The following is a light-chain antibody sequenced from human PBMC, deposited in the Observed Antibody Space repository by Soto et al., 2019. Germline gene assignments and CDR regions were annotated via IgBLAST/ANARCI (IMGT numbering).Light chain of an antibody. J-gene: IGKJ1*01. Sequence: DIQMTQSPSTVSAFVGYRVDISCRASENINTWLAWYQQKPGKAPKFLIYDASSLESGVPSRFTGSGFGTDFTLTISNLQPDDFATYYCQEYKSYQWTFGQGTKVDIK. V-gene: IGKV1-5*01. CDR1: ENINTW. CDR2: DAS. CDR3: QEYKSYQWT.